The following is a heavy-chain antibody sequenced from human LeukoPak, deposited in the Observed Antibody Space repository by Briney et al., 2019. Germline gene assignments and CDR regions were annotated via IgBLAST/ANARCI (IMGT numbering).Heavy chain of an antibody. CDR2: INWNGGST. Sequence: GGSLRLSCAASGFTFDDYGMSWVRQAPGKGLEWVSGINWNGGSTGYADSVKGRFTISRDNAKTSLYLQMNSLRAEDTAVYYCARDLSGVTGYTYGRGIDYWGQGTLVTVSS. V-gene: IGHV3-20*04. CDR1: GFTFDDYG. J-gene: IGHJ4*02. CDR3: ARDLSGVTGYTYGRGIDY. D-gene: IGHD5-18*01.